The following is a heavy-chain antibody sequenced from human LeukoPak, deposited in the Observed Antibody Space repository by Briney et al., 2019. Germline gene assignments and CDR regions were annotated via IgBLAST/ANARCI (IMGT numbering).Heavy chain of an antibody. CDR3: ARGGSRYCSSTSCYSPPANFDY. J-gene: IGHJ4*02. Sequence: GGSLRLSCAASGFTFSSYGMHWVRQAPGKGLEWVAFIRYDGSNKYYADSVKGRFTISRDNSKNTLYLQMNSLRAEDTAVYYCARGGSRYCSSTSCYSPPANFDYWGQGTLVTVSS. CDR2: IRYDGSNK. V-gene: IGHV3-30*02. D-gene: IGHD2-2*01. CDR1: GFTFSSYG.